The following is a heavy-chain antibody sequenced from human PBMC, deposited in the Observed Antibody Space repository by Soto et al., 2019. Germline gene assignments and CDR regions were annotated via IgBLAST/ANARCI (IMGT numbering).Heavy chain of an antibody. D-gene: IGHD3-10*01. Sequence: QVQLVQSGAEVKKPGSSVKVSCKASGGTFSSYTISWVRQAPGQGLEWMGRIIPILGIANYAQKFQGRVTITADKSTSTAYMELSSLRSEDTAVYYCARDLGEYYYDPWGQGTLVTVSS. CDR2: IIPILGIA. CDR1: GGTFSSYT. CDR3: ARDLGEYYYDP. V-gene: IGHV1-69*08. J-gene: IGHJ5*02.